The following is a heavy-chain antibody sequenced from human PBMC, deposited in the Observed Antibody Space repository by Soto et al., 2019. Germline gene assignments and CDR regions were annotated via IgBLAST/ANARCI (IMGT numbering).Heavy chain of an antibody. CDR3: ARRSYGDLDY. Sequence: EVQLVESGGGLVQPGGSLRLSCAASGFTFSDHYMDWVRQAPGKGLEWVGRSRNKANSYSTEYAASGKGRFTISRDNSKNSLYLQMNSLKAEDTAVDYCARRSYGDLDYWGLGTLVTVSS. D-gene: IGHD4-17*01. V-gene: IGHV3-72*01. CDR2: SRNKANSYST. CDR1: GFTFSDHY. J-gene: IGHJ4*02.